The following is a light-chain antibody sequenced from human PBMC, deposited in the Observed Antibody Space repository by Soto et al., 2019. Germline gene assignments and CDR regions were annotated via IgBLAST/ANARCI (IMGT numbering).Light chain of an antibody. J-gene: IGLJ3*02. CDR2: EVT. V-gene: IGLV2-14*01. Sequence: QSALTQPASVSGSPGQSITISCSGTSSDVGFYNYVSWFQQYPGKAPKLMIFEVTNRPSGVSDRFSGSKPDNTASLTISGLQADDEADYFCTSYTTSSTWVFGGGTKVTVL. CDR3: TSYTTSSTWV. CDR1: SSDVGFYNY.